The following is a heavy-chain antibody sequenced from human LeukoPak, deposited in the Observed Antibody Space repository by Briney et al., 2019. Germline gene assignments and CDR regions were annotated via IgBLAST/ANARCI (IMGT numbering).Heavy chain of an antibody. J-gene: IGHJ4*02. D-gene: IGHD6-19*01. Sequence: SETLSLTCTVAAGSISSSSNYWGWIRQPPGKGLEWIGSIYYSGSTYYNPSLKSRVTISVDTSKNQFSLKLSSVTAADTAVYYCARDGIAVAGVGYWGQGTLVTVSS. CDR2: IYYSGST. CDR3: ARDGIAVAGVGY. V-gene: IGHV4-39*01. CDR1: AGSISSSSNY.